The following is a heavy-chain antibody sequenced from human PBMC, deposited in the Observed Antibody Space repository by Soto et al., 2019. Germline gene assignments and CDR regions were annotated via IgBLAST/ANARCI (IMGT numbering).Heavy chain of an antibody. Sequence: GGSLRLSCAASGFTFSSYGMHWVRQAPGKGLEWVSAISGSGGHTYYADSAKGRFTISRDNSKNTLYLQMNSLRDEDTAVYYCAKDGYSGYGYYFDYWGQGALVTVSS. CDR3: AKDGYSGYGYYFDY. CDR2: ISGSGGHT. CDR1: GFTFSSYG. J-gene: IGHJ4*02. V-gene: IGHV3-23*01. D-gene: IGHD5-12*01.